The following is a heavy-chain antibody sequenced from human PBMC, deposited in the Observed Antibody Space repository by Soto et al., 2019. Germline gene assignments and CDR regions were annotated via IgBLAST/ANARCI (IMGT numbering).Heavy chain of an antibody. J-gene: IGHJ4*02. V-gene: IGHV4-34*01. CDR3: ARVRWVTQFDS. CDR2: INHSGST. CDR1: GGSFSGYY. Sequence: SETLSLTCAVYGGSFSGYYWSWIRQPPGKGLEWIGEINHSGSTNYNPSLKSRVTISVDTSKNQFSLKLSSVTAADTAVYYCARVRWVTQFDSWGQGTLVTVXS. D-gene: IGHD5-18*01.